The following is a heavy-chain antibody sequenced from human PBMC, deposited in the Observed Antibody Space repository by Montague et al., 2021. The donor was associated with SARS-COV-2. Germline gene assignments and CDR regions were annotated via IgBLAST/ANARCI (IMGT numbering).Heavy chain of an antibody. CDR3: TREGYQVLWSDYYYYGMDV. CDR1: GGSFSGYY. J-gene: IGHJ6*02. CDR2: INHSGST. Sequence: SETLSLTCAVYGGSFSGYYWSWIRQPPGKGLEWIGEINHSGSTNXNPSLKSRVTISADTSKNQFSLKLSPVTAADTAVYYCTREGYQVLWSDYYYYGMDVWGQGTTVTVSS. D-gene: IGHD2-2*01. V-gene: IGHV4-34*01.